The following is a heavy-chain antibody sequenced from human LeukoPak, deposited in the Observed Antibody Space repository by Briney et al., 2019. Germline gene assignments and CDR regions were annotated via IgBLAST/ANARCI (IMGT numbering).Heavy chain of an antibody. J-gene: IGHJ4*02. Sequence: SETLSLTCTVSGGSMNTYFWSWIRQPPGKGLEWIGHIHYSGSTTYNPSLKSRVTISVDVSKNQFSLKLNSVTAADTAVYYCARHKTGGTYPLDYWGQGTLVTVSS. CDR1: GGSMNTYF. CDR3: ARHKTGGTYPLDY. V-gene: IGHV4-59*08. CDR2: IHYSGST. D-gene: IGHD1-26*01.